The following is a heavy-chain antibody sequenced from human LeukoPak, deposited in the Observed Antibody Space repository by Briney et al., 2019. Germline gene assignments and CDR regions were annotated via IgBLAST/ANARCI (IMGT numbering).Heavy chain of an antibody. CDR1: GFTFSSYA. CDR3: ARSGSGWYGFDY. V-gene: IGHV3-21*01. D-gene: IGHD6-19*01. CDR2: ISSSSSYI. J-gene: IGHJ4*02. Sequence: PGGSLRLSCAASGFTFSSYAMSWVRQAPGKGLEWVSAISSSSSYIYYADSVKGRFTISRDNAKNSLYLQMNSLRAEDTAVYYCARSGSGWYGFDYWGQGTLVTVSS.